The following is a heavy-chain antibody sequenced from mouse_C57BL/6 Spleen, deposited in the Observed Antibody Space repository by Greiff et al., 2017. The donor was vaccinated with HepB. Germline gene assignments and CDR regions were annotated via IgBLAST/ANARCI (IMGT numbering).Heavy chain of an antibody. CDR3: ARAWEGWYFDV. D-gene: IGHD4-1*01. V-gene: IGHV1-52*01. J-gene: IGHJ1*03. Sequence: VQLQQSGAELVRPGSSVKLSCKASGYTFTSYWMHWVKQRPIQGLEWIGNIDPSDSNTHYNQKFKDKATLTVDKSSSTAYMQLSSLTSVDSAVYYCARAWEGWYFDVWGTGTTVTVSS. CDR2: IDPSDSNT. CDR1: GYTFTSYW.